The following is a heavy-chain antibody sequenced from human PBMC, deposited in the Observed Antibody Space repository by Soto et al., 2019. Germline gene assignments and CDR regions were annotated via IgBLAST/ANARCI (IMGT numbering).Heavy chain of an antibody. D-gene: IGHD3-22*01. V-gene: IGHV3-48*01. CDR2: ISSSSSTV. J-gene: IGHJ4*02. CDR1: GFTFSSYS. CDR3: VREKVTMIVGFYYFDY. Sequence: PGGSLRLSCAASGFTFSSYSMNWVRQAPGKGLEWVSYISSSSSTVYYADSVKGRFTISRDNSKNTLYLQMNSLRAEDTAVYYCVREKVTMIVGFYYFDYWGQGTRVTVSS.